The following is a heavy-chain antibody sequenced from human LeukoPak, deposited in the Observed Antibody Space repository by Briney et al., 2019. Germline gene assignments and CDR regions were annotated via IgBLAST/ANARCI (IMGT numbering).Heavy chain of an antibody. CDR3: ALYCSGSSCYSMGGAFDI. Sequence: GGSLRLSCAASGFTFSSYAMSWVRQAPGKGLEWVSAISGNGDSTYYVDSVKGRFTISRDNSKNTLYLQMNSLRAEDTAVYYCALYCSGSSCYSMGGAFDIWGQGTMVTVSS. D-gene: IGHD2-15*01. J-gene: IGHJ3*02. V-gene: IGHV3-23*01. CDR1: GFTFSSYA. CDR2: ISGNGDST.